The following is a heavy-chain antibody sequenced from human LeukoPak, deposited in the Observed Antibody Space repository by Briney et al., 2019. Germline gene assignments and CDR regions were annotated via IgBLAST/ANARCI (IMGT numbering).Heavy chain of an antibody. J-gene: IGHJ4*02. D-gene: IGHD3-10*01. V-gene: IGHV3-33*01. CDR2: IYYDGSNK. CDR1: EFPFSSHA. CDR3: ARDQGSGGSGWYLDY. Sequence: GGSLRLSCAASEFPFSSHAMHWVRQAPGQGLEWVAVIYYDGSNKYYADSVKGRFTISRDNSNNTLYLQMNSLRAEDTAVYYCARDQGSGGSGWYLDYWGQGTLVTVSS.